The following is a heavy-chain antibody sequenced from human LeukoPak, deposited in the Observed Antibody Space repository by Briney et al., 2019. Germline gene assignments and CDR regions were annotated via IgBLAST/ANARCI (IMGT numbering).Heavy chain of an antibody. CDR1: GGTFSSYA. Sequence: GASVKVSCKASGGTFSSYAISWVRQAPGQGLEWMGGIIPIFGKANYAQKFQGRVTITADKSTSTAYMELSSLRSEDTAVYYCARLGYYGSGSYTDDAFDIWGQGTMVTVSS. CDR3: ARLGYYGSGSYTDDAFDI. CDR2: IIPIFGKA. V-gene: IGHV1-69*06. D-gene: IGHD3-10*01. J-gene: IGHJ3*02.